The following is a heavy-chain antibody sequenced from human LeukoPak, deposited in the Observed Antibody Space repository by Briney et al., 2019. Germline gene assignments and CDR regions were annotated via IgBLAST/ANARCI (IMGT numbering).Heavy chain of an antibody. Sequence: SETLSLTCTVSGYSISSGYYWGWIRQPPGKGLEWIGSIYHSVSTYYNPSLKSRVTISVDTSKNQFSLKLSSVTAADTAVHYCARGPGVPAAIGEDYWGQGTLVTVSS. CDR3: ARGPGVPAAIGEDY. D-gene: IGHD2-2*02. V-gene: IGHV4-38-2*02. CDR2: IYHSVST. J-gene: IGHJ4*02. CDR1: GYSISSGYY.